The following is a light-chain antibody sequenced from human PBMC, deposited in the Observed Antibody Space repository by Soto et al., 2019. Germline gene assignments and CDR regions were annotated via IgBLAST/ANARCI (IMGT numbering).Light chain of an antibody. V-gene: IGLV2-8*01. CDR2: GVT. J-gene: IGLJ3*02. CDR1: GSDIGAYNF. CDR3: YSYAGRNIWV. Sequence: QSALAQPPSASGSPGQSVTISCTGSGSDIGAYNFVSWYQQHPGKAPKLMIFGVTERPSGVPDRFSGSKSGNTASLTFSGLQADDEAVYYCYSYAGRNIWVFGGGTKLPVL.